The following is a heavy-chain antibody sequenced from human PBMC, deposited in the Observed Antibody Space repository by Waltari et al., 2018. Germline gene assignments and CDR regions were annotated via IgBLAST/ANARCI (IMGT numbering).Heavy chain of an antibody. CDR3: AKDGFLEYLYSVFDS. CDR2: SSYDGSKK. V-gene: IGHV3-30*18. CDR1: GFTFRSYG. Sequence: QVQLVESGGGVVQPGRSLRLSCAASGFTFRSYGMHWVLQAPGKGLESVAVSSYDGSKKYYADSVRGRFTISRDNSNDTLYLQMNNLRAEDTAVYYCAKDGFLEYLYSVFDSWGQGTLVSVSS. J-gene: IGHJ4*02. D-gene: IGHD3-3*01.